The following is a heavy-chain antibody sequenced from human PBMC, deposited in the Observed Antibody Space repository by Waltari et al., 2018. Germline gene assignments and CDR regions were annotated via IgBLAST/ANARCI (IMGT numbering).Heavy chain of an antibody. CDR1: GFTFSSYS. CDR2: ISSSSSYI. J-gene: IGHJ3*02. V-gene: IGHV3-21*01. D-gene: IGHD4-17*01. CDR3: ARDLPTPYGDYVIDAFDI. Sequence: EVQLVESGGGLVKPGGSLRLSCAASGFTFSSYSMNWVRQAPGKGLEWVSSISSSSSYIYYADSVKGRFTISRDNAKNSLYLQMNSLRAEDTAVYYCARDLPTPYGDYVIDAFDIWGQGTMVTVSS.